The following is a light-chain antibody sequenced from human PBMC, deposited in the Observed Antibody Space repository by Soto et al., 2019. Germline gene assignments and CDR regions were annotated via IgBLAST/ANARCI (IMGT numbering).Light chain of an antibody. J-gene: IGLJ1*01. Sequence: SLTSQPPTASLSPGHGFTISFSGSISNIGSNTVNWYQHLPGTAPKLLIYSNNQRPSGVPDRFSGSKSGTSASLAVSGLKSEDEADYYCAAWDGSMRRYVLGTCIKVT. CDR3: AAWDGSMRRYV. CDR2: SNN. V-gene: IGLV1-44*01. CDR1: ISNIGSNT.